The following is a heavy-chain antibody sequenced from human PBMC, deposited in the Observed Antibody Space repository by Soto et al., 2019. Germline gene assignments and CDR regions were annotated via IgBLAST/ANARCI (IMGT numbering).Heavy chain of an antibody. CDR1: HGSVGSYA. CDR2: IYYSGRT. CDR3: ARGGASEFDE. Sequence: LGHTCPVYHGSVGSYAWPLIRQSPGKGLEWIGQIYYSGRTKYNPALTSRVTITIDTSKNQVSLKLRSVTAADTAVYFCARGGASEFDEWGQGVLVTCSS. J-gene: IGHJ4*02. V-gene: IGHV4-59*02.